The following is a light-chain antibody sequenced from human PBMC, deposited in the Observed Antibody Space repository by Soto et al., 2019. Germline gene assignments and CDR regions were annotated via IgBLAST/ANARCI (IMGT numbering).Light chain of an antibody. V-gene: IGLV1-44*01. CDR1: SSNIGTNA. CDR2: NNN. Sequence: QSVLTQPPSASGTPGQRVTISCSGRSSNIGTNAVNWYQQLPGTAPKLLIYNNNQRPSGVPDRFSGSKSGTSASLAISGLQSEDEADYYCAAWDDSLNGYVFGTGTKVTVL. J-gene: IGLJ1*01. CDR3: AAWDDSLNGYV.